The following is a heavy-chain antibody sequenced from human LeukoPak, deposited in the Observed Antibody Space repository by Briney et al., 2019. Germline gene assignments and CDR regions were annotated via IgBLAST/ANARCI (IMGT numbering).Heavy chain of an antibody. CDR3: AKELTTVTHFDH. D-gene: IGHD4-17*01. CDR2: ISYDGSDE. Sequence: GGSLRLSCAASGFTFSSYCMHWVRHAPGKGREGVAVISYDGSDEEYADSVKGRFTISRDNSKNTLYLQMNSLRVEDTAVYYCAKELTTVTHFDHWGQGTLVTVSS. CDR1: GFTFSSYC. J-gene: IGHJ4*02. V-gene: IGHV3-30*18.